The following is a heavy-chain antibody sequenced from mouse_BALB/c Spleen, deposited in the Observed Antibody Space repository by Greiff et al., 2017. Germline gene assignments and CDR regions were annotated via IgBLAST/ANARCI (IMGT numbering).Heavy chain of an antibody. Sequence: EVKLEESGGGLVQPGGSLKLSCAASGFTFSSYGMSWVRQTPDKRLELVATINSNGGSTYYPDSVKGRFTISRDNAKNTLYLQMSSLKSEDTAMYYCAREGMITYYAMDYWGQGTSVTVSS. J-gene: IGHJ4*01. CDR2: INSNGGST. D-gene: IGHD2-4*01. V-gene: IGHV5-6-3*01. CDR1: GFTFSSYG. CDR3: AREGMITYYAMDY.